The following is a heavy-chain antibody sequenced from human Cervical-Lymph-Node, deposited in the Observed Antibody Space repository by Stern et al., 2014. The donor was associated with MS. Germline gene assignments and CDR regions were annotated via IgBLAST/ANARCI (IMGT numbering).Heavy chain of an antibody. CDR3: ARSNYCSGGSCYYYYGMDV. CDR1: GYTFTGYY. J-gene: IGHJ6*02. D-gene: IGHD2-15*01. Sequence: VQLEGSGAEVKKPGASVKVSCKASGYTFTGYYMHWVRQAPGQGLEWMVRIKPNKGDTNYAQKFQGRVTMTRDTSISTAYMELSRLRSDDTAVCYCARSNYCSGGSCYYYYGMDVWGQGTTVTVSS. CDR2: IKPNKGDT. V-gene: IGHV1-2*06.